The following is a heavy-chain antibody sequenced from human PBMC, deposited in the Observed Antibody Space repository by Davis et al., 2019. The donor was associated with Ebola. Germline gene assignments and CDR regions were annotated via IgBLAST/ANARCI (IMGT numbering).Heavy chain of an antibody. V-gene: IGHV3-21*01. J-gene: IGHJ6*04. CDR3: ASAVVTAPFGMDV. D-gene: IGHD2-21*02. CDR1: GFTFSGYS. CDR2: ISSSSSYI. Sequence: GESLKISCAASGFTFSGYSMNWVRQAPGKGLEWVSSISSSSSYIYYADSVKGRFTISRDNAKNSLYLQMNSLRAEDTAVYYCASAVVTAPFGMDVWGKGTTVTVSS.